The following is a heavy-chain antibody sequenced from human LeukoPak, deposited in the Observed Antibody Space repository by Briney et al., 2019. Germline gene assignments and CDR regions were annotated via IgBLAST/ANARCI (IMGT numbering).Heavy chain of an antibody. D-gene: IGHD7-27*01. Sequence: SETLSLTCTVSGGSTSSYYWSWIRQPPGKGLEWIGYIYTSGSTNYNPSLKSRVSISLDTSRNQFSLKLTSVTAADTAVYYCARRGNWGFLDYWGQGILVSVSS. V-gene: IGHV4-4*09. CDR2: IYTSGST. J-gene: IGHJ4*02. CDR1: GGSTSSYY. CDR3: ARRGNWGFLDY.